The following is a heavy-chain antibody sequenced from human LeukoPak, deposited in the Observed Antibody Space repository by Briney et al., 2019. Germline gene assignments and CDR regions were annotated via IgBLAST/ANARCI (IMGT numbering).Heavy chain of an antibody. V-gene: IGHV1-24*01. CDR3: ATGDGVVTNYNFDY. Sequence: ASVKVSCKVSGYTLTELSMHWVRQAPGKGLEWMGGFDPEDGETIYAQKFQGRVTMTEDTSTDTAYMELSSLRSEDTAVYYCATGDGVVTNYNFDYWGQGTLVTVSS. J-gene: IGHJ4*02. D-gene: IGHD3-3*01. CDR1: GYTLTELS. CDR2: FDPEDGET.